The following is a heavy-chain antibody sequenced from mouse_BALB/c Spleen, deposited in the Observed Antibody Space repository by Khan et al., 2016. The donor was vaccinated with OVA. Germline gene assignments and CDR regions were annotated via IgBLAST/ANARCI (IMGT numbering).Heavy chain of an antibody. CDR2: IWSDGST. D-gene: IGHD2-10*01. CDR3: GRQPYYGYNGVDY. J-gene: IGHJ4*01. V-gene: IGHV2-6-1*01. CDR1: GFSLTNYG. Sequence: QVQLKQSGPGLVAPSQSLSITCTISGFSLTNYGIHWVRQPPGKGLEWLVVIWSDGSTTYNSALKSRLTISKDNSKSQVFLKMNSLQTDDTAMYFCGRQPYYGYNGVDYWGQGTTVTVSS.